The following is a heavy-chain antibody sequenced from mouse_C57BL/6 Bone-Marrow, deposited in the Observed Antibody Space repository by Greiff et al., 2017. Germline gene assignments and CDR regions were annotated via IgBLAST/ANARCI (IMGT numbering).Heavy chain of an antibody. CDR1: GYTFTSYW. Sequence: QVQLQQPGAELVKPGASVKLSCKASGYTFTSYWMHWVKQRPGRGLEWIGRIDPNSGGTKYNEKFKSKATLTVAKPSSPAYLQLSSLTSEDSAVYYCARPPRWDRAWFAYWGQGTLVTVSA. CDR3: ARPPRWDRAWFAY. J-gene: IGHJ3*01. V-gene: IGHV1-72*01. D-gene: IGHD3-3*01. CDR2: IDPNSGGT.